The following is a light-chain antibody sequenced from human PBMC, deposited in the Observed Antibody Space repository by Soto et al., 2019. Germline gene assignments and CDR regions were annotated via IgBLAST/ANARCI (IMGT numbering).Light chain of an antibody. CDR3: QQYENYWT. Sequence: IQLTQSPSTLSGSVGDRVTITCRASQGVSTWLAWYQQRPSQAPKLLVYEASNLDSGVPSRFSGGGSGTEFSLTISNLQPDDSATYYCQQYENYWTFGQGTKVDI. V-gene: IGKV1-5*03. CDR2: EAS. CDR1: QGVSTW. J-gene: IGKJ1*01.